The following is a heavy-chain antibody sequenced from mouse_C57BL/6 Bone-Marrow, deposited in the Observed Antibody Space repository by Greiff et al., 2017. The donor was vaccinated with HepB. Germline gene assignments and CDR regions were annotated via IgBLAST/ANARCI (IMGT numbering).Heavy chain of an antibody. J-gene: IGHJ1*03. CDR1: DSEVFPIAY. D-gene: IGHD1-1*01. V-gene: IGHV15-2*01. Sequence: VQLQQSGSELRSPGSSVKLSCKDFDSEVFPIAYMSWVRQKPGHGFEWIGGILPSIGRTIYGEKFEDKATLDADTLSNTAYLELNSLTSEDSAIYYCARIRITTVVYWYFDVWGTGTTVTVSS. CDR2: ILPSIGRT. CDR3: ARIRITTVVYWYFDV.